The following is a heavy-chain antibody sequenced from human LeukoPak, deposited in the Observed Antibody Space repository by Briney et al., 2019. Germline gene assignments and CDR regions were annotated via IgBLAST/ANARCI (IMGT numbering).Heavy chain of an antibody. CDR3: AKVAPPYYDFWSGYYFDY. CDR2: ISNSGGRT. J-gene: IGHJ4*02. D-gene: IGHD3-3*01. CDR1: GFTFSSYA. Sequence: GGSLRLSCAASGFTFSSYAMSWVRQAPGKGLEWVSSISNSGGRTFYTDSVKGRFTISRDNSKITLYLQMNSLRAEDTAVYYCAKVAPPYYDFWSGYYFDYWGQGTLVTVSS. V-gene: IGHV3-23*01.